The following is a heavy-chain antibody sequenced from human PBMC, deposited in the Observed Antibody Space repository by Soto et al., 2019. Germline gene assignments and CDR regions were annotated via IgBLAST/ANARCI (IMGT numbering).Heavy chain of an antibody. V-gene: IGHV3-23*01. CDR2: ISGSGGTT. J-gene: IGHJ6*02. CDR3: ARKGRIAAAGNLYYGMDV. D-gene: IGHD6-13*01. CDR1: VFPVSSFA. Sequence: HGGCMSLGSAASVFPVSSFALSWVRQAPGKGLEWVSAISGSGGTTYYADSVKGRFTISRDNAKNSLYLQMNSLRAEDTAVYYCARKGRIAAAGNLYYGMDVWGQGTTVNVSS.